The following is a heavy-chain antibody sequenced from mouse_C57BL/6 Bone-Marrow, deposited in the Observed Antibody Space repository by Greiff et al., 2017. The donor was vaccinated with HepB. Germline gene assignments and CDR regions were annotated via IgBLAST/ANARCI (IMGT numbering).Heavy chain of an antibody. CDR3: AREDWPFWFAY. Sequence: EVQLQQSGPELVKPGASVKIPCKASGYTFTDYNMDWVKQSHGKSLEWIGDINPNNGGTIYNQKFKGKATLTVDKSSSTAYMELRRLTSEDTAVYYCAREDWPFWFAYWGQGTLVTVSA. CDR1: GYTFTDYN. CDR2: INPNNGGT. D-gene: IGHD4-1*01. V-gene: IGHV1-18*01. J-gene: IGHJ3*01.